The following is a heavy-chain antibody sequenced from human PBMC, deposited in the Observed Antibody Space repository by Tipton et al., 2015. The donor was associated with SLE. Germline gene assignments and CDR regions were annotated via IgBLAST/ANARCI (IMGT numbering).Heavy chain of an antibody. D-gene: IGHD3-22*01. Sequence: TLSLTCTVSGAYISSSSSYWGWIRQPPGKGLEWIGYIYDSGTTYYSPSLERRLTISVDTYKNQFSLQLTSVTAADTAAYYCEAYQDARGYSPFIGYWGQGTLVTVSS. CDR3: EAYQDARGYSPFIGY. V-gene: IGHV4-31*06. CDR1: GAYISSSSSY. J-gene: IGHJ4*02. CDR2: IYDSGTT.